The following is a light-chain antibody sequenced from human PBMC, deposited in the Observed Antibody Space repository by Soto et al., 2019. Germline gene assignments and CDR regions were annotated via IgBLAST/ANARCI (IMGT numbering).Light chain of an antibody. CDR2: LGS. V-gene: IGKV2-28*01. Sequence: DIVMTQSPLSLPVTPGEPASISCKSSQSLLHSNGYNYFDWYLQKPGQSPQLLIYLGSNRASGVPDRFSGSGSGTDFTLKISRVEAEDVGVYYRMQALQTRAFGQGTKLEIK. CDR3: MQALQTRA. J-gene: IGKJ2*01. CDR1: QSLLHSNGYNY.